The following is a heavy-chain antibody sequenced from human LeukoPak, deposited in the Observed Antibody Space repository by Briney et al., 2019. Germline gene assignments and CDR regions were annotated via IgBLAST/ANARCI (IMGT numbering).Heavy chain of an antibody. D-gene: IGHD2-15*01. Sequence: ASVKVSCKASGYTFTSYGISWVRQAPGQGLEWMGWISAYNGNTNYAQKLQGRVTMTTDTSTSTAYMELRSLRSDDTAVYYCARDSVVVVAAYYYYYGIDVWGQGTTVTVSS. CDR2: ISAYNGNT. V-gene: IGHV1-18*01. J-gene: IGHJ6*02. CDR3: ARDSVVVVAAYYYYYGIDV. CDR1: GYTFTSYG.